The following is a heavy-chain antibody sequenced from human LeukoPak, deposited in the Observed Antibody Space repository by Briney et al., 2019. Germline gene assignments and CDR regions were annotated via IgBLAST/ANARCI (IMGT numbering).Heavy chain of an antibody. V-gene: IGHV3-49*05. CDR3: SRGLHDYGDSNYYFDQ. CDR2: IRKKGYGETT. J-gene: IGHJ4*02. Sequence: KPERSLRLSCTASGFSFGDDAWSWFRQAPGRGLEFVSFIRKKGYGETTDYAASVRGRFTISRDDAKSTAYLQMNSLEIEDTALYYCSRGLHDYGDSNYYFDQWGRGTQVTVSS. D-gene: IGHD4-17*01. CDR1: GFSFGDDA.